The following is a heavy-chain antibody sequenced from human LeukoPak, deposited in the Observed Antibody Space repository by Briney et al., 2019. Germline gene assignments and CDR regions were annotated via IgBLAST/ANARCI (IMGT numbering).Heavy chain of an antibody. CDR1: GGSISSSNW. Sequence: SETLSLTCAVSGGSISSSNWWSWVRQPPGKGLEWIGEIYHSGSTNYNPSLKSRVTISVDKSKNQFSLKLSSVTAADTAVYYCARGHRRAARRLDCFDYWGQGTLVTVSS. D-gene: IGHD6-6*01. V-gene: IGHV4-4*02. CDR3: ARGHRRAARRLDCFDY. J-gene: IGHJ4*02. CDR2: IYHSGST.